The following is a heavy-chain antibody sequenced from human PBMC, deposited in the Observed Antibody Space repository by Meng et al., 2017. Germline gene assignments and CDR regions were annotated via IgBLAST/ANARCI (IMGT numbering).Heavy chain of an antibody. CDR2: INSDGSST. CDR3: ARDSSYGGYAGYYYYYYGMDV. Sequence: LSLTCAASGFTFSSYWMHWVRQAPGKGLVWVSRINSDGSSTSYADSVKGRFTISRDNAKNTLYLQMNSLRAEDTAVYYCARDSSYGGYAGYYYYYYGMDVWGQGTTVTVSS. J-gene: IGHJ6*02. CDR1: GFTFSSYW. D-gene: IGHD5-12*01. V-gene: IGHV3-74*01.